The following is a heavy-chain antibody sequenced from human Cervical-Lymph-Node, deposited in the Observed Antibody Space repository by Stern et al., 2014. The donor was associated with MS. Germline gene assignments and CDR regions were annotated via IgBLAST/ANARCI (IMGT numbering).Heavy chain of an antibody. CDR2: IIPFFGTT. Sequence: VQLVQSGAEVKKPGSSVKVPCKASGGTFSDYAISWIRQAPGQGLEWVGGIIPFFGTTNYAQKFQGRVTLTADAATSTAHMELSSLRSDDTAIYYCARGGNPDWYFDLWGRGTLITVSS. D-gene: IGHD2/OR15-2a*01. CDR3: ARGGNPDWYFDL. V-gene: IGHV1-69*01. CDR1: GGTFSDYA. J-gene: IGHJ2*01.